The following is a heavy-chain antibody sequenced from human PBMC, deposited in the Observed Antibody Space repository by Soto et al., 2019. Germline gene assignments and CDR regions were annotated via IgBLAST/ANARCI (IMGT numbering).Heavy chain of an antibody. CDR2: INQDGNED. CDR1: GLTFSSYW. V-gene: IGHV3-7*01. D-gene: IGHD1-1*01. CDR3: ARTGDGHHDFLDY. J-gene: IGHJ4*02. Sequence: RLACAGSGLTFSSYWMNWVRQAPGKGLEWVANINQDGNEDNLLDSVKGRFTISRDNAKNSLFLQMNSLRVDDTAVYYCARTGDGHHDFLDYWGQGALVTVSS.